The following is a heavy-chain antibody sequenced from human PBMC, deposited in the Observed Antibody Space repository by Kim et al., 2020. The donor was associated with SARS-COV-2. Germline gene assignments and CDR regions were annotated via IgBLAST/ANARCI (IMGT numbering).Heavy chain of an antibody. D-gene: IGHD4-17*01. J-gene: IGHJ4*02. V-gene: IGHV3-74*01. CDR3: ARVGTYGGDQRYYFDY. CDR1: GFTFSSYW. CDR2: INSDGSST. Sequence: GGSLRLSCAASGFTFSSYWMYWVRQAPGKGLEWVSRINSDGSSTSYADSVKGRFTISRDNAKNTLYLQMNSLRAEDTAVYYCARVGTYGGDQRYYFDYWGQGSLVTVSS.